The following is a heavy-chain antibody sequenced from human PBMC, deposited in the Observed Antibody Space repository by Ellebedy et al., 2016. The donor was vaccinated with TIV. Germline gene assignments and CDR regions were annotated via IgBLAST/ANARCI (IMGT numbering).Heavy chain of an antibody. CDR1: GFKLSDYY. CDR2: ISGSGGNT. V-gene: IGHV3-23*01. CDR3: AKGRRMVYSTGGLDY. D-gene: IGHD2-8*01. J-gene: IGHJ4*02. Sequence: PGGSLRLSCAASGFKLSDYYMSWIRQAPGKGLEWVSGISGSGGNTYYADSVKGRFTISRDNSKNTLYLQMNSLRAEDTAVYYCAKGRRMVYSTGGLDYWGQGTLVTVPS.